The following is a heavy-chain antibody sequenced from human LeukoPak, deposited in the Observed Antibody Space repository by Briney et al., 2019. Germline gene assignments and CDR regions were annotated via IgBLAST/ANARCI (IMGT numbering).Heavy chain of an antibody. CDR1: GFTFSSYE. V-gene: IGHV3-48*03. D-gene: IGHD1-26*01. CDR3: ARGEEVRKQDNSFDY. J-gene: IGHJ4*02. Sequence: GGSLRLSCAASGFTFSSYEMNWVRQAPGKGLEWVSYISSSGSTIYYADSVKGRFTISRDNAKNSLYLQMNSLRAEDTAVYYCARGEEVRKQDNSFDYWGQGPLVPVSS. CDR2: ISSSGSTI.